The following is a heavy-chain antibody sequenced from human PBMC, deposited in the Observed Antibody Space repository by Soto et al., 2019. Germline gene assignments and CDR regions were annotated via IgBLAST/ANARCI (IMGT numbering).Heavy chain of an antibody. V-gene: IGHV4-59*01. CDR2: IYYTGST. CDR3: ARGGGGGDFWSGYTPYYFDY. D-gene: IGHD3-3*01. CDR1: GGSISSYY. J-gene: IGHJ4*02. Sequence: SETLSLTCTVSGGSISSYYWSWIRQPPGKGLEWIGYIYYTGSTNYNPSLKSRVTISVDTSKNQFSLKLSSVTAADTAVYYCARGGGGGDFWSGYTPYYFDYWGQGTLVTVSS.